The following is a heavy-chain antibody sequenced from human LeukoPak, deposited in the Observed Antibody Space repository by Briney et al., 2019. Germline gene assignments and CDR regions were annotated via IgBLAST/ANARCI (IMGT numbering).Heavy chain of an antibody. CDR3: AKVGQRGHDLRDAFDI. CDR2: ISYDGSNK. CDR1: GFTFSSYG. D-gene: IGHD5-12*01. V-gene: IGHV3-30*18. J-gene: IGHJ3*02. Sequence: GGSLRLSCAASGFTFSSYGMHWVRQAPGKGLEWVAVISYDGSNKYYADSVKGRFTISRDNSKNTLYLQMNSLRAEDTAVYYCAKVGQRGHDLRDAFDIWGQGTMVTVSS.